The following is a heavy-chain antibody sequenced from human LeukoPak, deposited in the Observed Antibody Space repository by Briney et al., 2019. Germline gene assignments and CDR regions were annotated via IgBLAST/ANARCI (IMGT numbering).Heavy chain of an antibody. J-gene: IGHJ6*02. CDR1: GGSISNYY. D-gene: IGHD6-19*01. Sequence: SETLSLTCNVSGGSISNYYWTWIRQPAGKGLEWNGRIYSSGTTTYNPSLKSRVAMSVDTSRNQFSLKLSSVTAADTAVYYCARVSPIAVAGSSYYYAMDVWGQGTTVTVSS. CDR2: IYSSGTT. V-gene: IGHV4-4*07. CDR3: ARVSPIAVAGSSYYYAMDV.